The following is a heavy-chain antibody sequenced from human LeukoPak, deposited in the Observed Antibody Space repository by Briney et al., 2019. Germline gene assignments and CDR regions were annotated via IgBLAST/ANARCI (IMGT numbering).Heavy chain of an antibody. CDR2: IYPGDSDT. V-gene: IGHV5-51*01. CDR3: ARSTNIAAAPDY. D-gene: IGHD6-25*01. CDR1: GYNFNIYY. J-gene: IGHJ4*02. Sequence: GESLNISCKASGYNFNIYYIGWVRQVSGKGLEWMGIIYPGDSDTKYSPSFQGQVTISADKSISTAYLQWSSLMTSDTAMYFCARSTNIAAAPDYWGQGTLVTVSS.